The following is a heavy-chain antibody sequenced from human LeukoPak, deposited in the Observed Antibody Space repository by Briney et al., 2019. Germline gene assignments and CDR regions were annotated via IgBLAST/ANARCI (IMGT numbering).Heavy chain of an antibody. D-gene: IGHD6-6*01. V-gene: IGHV4-30-2*01. J-gene: IGHJ6*02. CDR2: IYHSGST. CDR1: GGSISSGGYS. CDR3: ASYSSSSTFLDV. Sequence: SQTLSLTCAVSGGSISSGGYSWSWIRQPPGKGLEWIGYIYHSGSTYYNPSLKSRVTISVDRSKNQFSLKLNSVTAADTAVYYCASYSSSSTFLDVWGQGTTVTVSS.